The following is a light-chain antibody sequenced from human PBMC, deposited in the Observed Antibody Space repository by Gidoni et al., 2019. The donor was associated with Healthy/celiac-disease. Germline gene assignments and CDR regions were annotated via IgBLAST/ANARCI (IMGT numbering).Light chain of an antibody. CDR2: KES. J-gene: IGKJ1*01. V-gene: IGKV1-5*03. CDR1: QSISSW. CDR3: QQYKSYSTT. Sequence: DIQMTQSPSTLSASVGDRVTITCRASQSISSWLAWYQQKPGKAPKLLIYKESSLESWVPSRFSGSGSGTEFTLTISSLQPDDFATYYCQQYKSYSTTFGQGTKVEIK.